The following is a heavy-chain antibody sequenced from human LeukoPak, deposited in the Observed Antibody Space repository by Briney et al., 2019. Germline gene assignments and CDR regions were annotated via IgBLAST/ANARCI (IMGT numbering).Heavy chain of an antibody. D-gene: IGHD2-2*01. CDR2: ISSSSGYI. CDR3: ARDLIVVGTAAMDY. J-gene: IGHJ4*02. V-gene: IGHV3-21*01. Sequence: GRSLRLFRAPSGFTLSIYSMSWARHAPGKWLEWVSSISSSSGYIYYADSVKGRFTISRDNAKNTLYLQMNSLRAEDTAVYYCARDLIVVGTAAMDYWGQGTLVTVSS. CDR1: GFTLSIYS.